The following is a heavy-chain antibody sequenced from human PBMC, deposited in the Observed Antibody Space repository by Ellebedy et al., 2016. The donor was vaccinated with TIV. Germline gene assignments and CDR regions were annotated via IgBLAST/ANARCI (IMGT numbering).Heavy chain of an antibody. CDR2: LTADGRST. D-gene: IGHD2-15*01. J-gene: IGHJ5*02. Sequence: GGSLRLSXAASGFSLSNSFMSWIRQAPGKGLEWVSTLTADGRSTYFADSVKGRFTISRDNSKNTVYLQMNSLRSEYTAVYYCRPGHYSDAWGQGTLVTVSS. CDR3: RPGHYSDA. CDR1: GFSLSNSF. V-gene: IGHV3-23*01.